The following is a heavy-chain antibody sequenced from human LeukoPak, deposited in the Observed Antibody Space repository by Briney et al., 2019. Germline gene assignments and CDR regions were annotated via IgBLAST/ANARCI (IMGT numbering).Heavy chain of an antibody. V-gene: IGHV3-23*01. D-gene: IGHD6-19*01. CDR2: ISGSGANT. CDR3: AKDNTEAAYYYYKGMDV. J-gene: IGHJ6*02. Sequence: GGSLRLSCAASGFTFSDYAMTWVRQAPGKGLQWVSTISGSGANTYYAESVKGRFTISRDNSRNTLFLQMNTLRADDTAIYYCAKDNTEAAYYYYKGMDVWGRGSTVTVSS. CDR1: GFTFSDYA.